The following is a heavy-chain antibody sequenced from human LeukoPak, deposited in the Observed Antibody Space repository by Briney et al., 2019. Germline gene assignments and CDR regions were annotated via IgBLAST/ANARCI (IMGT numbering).Heavy chain of an antibody. V-gene: IGHV1-2*02. Sequence: ASVKVSCKASGYTFTGYYMHWVRQAPGQGLEWMGWINPNSGGTNYVQKFQGRVTMTRDTSISTAYMGLSRLRSDDTAVYYCARVWGYAANLNYWGQGTLVTVSS. CDR2: INPNSGGT. CDR3: ARVWGYAANLNY. D-gene: IGHD3-16*01. J-gene: IGHJ4*02. CDR1: GYTFTGYY.